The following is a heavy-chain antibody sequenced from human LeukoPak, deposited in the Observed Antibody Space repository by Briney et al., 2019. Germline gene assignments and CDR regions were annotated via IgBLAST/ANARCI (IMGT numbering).Heavy chain of an antibody. CDR3: ARDGVKVAARPRGYYYYYYMDV. J-gene: IGHJ6*03. CDR1: GYTFTSYA. V-gene: IGHV1-69*13. D-gene: IGHD6-6*01. CDR2: IIPIFGTA. Sequence: ASVKVSCNSSGYTFTSYAISWVRHAPGQGLEWVGGIIPIFGTANYAQKFQGRVTITADDSTSTAYMELSSLRSEDTAVYYCARDGVKVAARPRGYYYYYYMDVWGKGTTVTVSS.